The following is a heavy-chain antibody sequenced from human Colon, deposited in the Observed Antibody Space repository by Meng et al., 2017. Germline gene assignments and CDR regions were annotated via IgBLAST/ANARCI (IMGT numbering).Heavy chain of an antibody. CDR3: ARFYGSGTFEVHDY. D-gene: IGHD3-10*01. Sequence: SDPGLVRPSSPSTPPWSFPGGHFSSASYYLSSIRPPPRKGLEWIGIIHYSGSTNYNPSLKSRVTMSVDTSKNQVSLRLTSVTAADTAVYYCARFYGSGTFEVHDYWGQGTLVTVSS. CDR1: GGHFSSASYY. CDR2: IHYSGST. J-gene: IGHJ4*02. V-gene: IGHV4-61*01.